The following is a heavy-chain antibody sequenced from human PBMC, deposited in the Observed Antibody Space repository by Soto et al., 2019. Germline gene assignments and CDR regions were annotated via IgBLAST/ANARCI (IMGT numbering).Heavy chain of an antibody. V-gene: IGHV1-46*01. Sequence: QVQLVQSGAEVKKPGASVKVSCKASGYTFTSYYMHWVRQAPGQGLEWMGTINPSGGSTSYAQKFQGRVTMTRDTSTSTVYMELSSLRSEDTAVYYCARDPAIILTYYYDSSGLAIDYWGQGTLVTVSS. D-gene: IGHD3-22*01. CDR3: ARDPAIILTYYYDSSGLAIDY. CDR1: GYTFTSYY. J-gene: IGHJ4*02. CDR2: INPSGGST.